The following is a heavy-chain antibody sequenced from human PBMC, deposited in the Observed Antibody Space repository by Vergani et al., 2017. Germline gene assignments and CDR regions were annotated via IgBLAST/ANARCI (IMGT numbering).Heavy chain of an antibody. CDR2: ISSSSSYI. CDR3: ARVRRLYYDILTGVVDY. D-gene: IGHD3-9*01. CDR1: GFTFSSYS. V-gene: IGHV3-21*01. Sequence: EVQLVESGGGLVKPGGSLRLSCAASGFTFSSYSMNWVRQAPGQGLEWVSSISSSSSYIYYADSVKGRFTISRDNAKNSLYLQMNSLRAEDTAVYYCARVRRLYYDILTGVVDYWGQGTLVTVAS. J-gene: IGHJ4*02.